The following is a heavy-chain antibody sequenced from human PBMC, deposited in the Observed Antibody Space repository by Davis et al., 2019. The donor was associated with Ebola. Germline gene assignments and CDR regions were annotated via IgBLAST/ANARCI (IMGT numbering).Heavy chain of an antibody. Sequence: MPGGSLRLSCGVSGGSFSAHYWSWIRQSPGKGLEWIGDIHSSGTTKYNPSLKGRFTMSLDTSKRQFFLSLNSVTAADSAIYYCTTRVERWLQNWGRFVYWGQGTLVAVSS. CDR3: TTRVERWLQNWGRFVY. D-gene: IGHD5-24*01. CDR2: IHSSGTT. CDR1: GGSFSAHY. J-gene: IGHJ4*02. V-gene: IGHV4-34*01.